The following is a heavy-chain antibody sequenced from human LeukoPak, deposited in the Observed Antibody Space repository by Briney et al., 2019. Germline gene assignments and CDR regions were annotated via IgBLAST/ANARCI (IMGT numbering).Heavy chain of an antibody. D-gene: IGHD1-7*01. V-gene: IGHV3-33*01. Sequence: PGGSLRLSCAGSGFIYSSYGMHWGRQAPGKGLEWVAVIWYDGSNKYYADPVKGRFTISRDNSKNTLYLQMNSLRAEDTAVYYCTRGLTGTNDNPSDYWGQGTLVTVSS. CDR1: GFIYSSYG. CDR3: TRGLTGTNDNPSDY. J-gene: IGHJ4*02. CDR2: IWYDGSNK.